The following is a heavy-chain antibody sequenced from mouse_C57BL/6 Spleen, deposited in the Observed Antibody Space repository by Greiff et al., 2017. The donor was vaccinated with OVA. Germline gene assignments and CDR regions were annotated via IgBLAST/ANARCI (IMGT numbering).Heavy chain of an antibody. Sequence: QVQLKQSGPELVKPGASVKISCKASGYAFSSSWMNWVKQRPGKGLEWIGRIYPGDGDTNYNGKFKGEATLTADKSSSTAYMQLSSLTSEDSAVYFCARLLRSYFDVWGTGTTVTVSS. CDR2: IYPGDGDT. V-gene: IGHV1-82*01. D-gene: IGHD1-1*01. CDR1: GYAFSSSW. J-gene: IGHJ1*03. CDR3: ARLLRSYFDV.